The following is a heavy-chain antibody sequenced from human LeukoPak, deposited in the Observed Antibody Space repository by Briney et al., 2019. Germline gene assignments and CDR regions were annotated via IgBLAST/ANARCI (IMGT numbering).Heavy chain of an antibody. J-gene: IGHJ4*02. CDR3: AKSPHMVSLYFDY. V-gene: IGHV3-23*01. CDR2: ISGSGGST. CDR1: RFTFSSYA. Sequence: GGSLRLSCAASRFTFSSYAMSWVRQAPGKGLEWVSAISGSGGSTYYADSVKGRFTISRDNSKNTLYLQMNSLRAEDTAVYYCAKSPHMVSLYFDYWGQGTLVTVSS. D-gene: IGHD3-10*01.